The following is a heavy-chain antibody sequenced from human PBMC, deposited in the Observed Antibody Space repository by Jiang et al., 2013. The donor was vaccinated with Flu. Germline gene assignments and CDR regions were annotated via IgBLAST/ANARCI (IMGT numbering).Heavy chain of an antibody. CDR3: ARHDHTDHGDPNWFDP. CDR2: RYNGDT. J-gene: IGHJ5*02. V-gene: IGHV4-39*07. Sequence: SLTCTVSVGPSLVVLTTGAGIRQPPGKGAGMDCEHRYNGDTFYNPSLKSRVTMSKDTSNSHFSLKLTSVTAADTAIYYCARHDHTDHGDPNWFDPWGQGTLVTVSS. CDR1: VGPSLVVLTT. D-gene: IGHD4-17*01.